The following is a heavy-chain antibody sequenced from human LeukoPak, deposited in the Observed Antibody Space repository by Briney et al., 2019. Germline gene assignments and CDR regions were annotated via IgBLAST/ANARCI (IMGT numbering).Heavy chain of an antibody. V-gene: IGHV4-34*01. CDR1: GGSFSGYY. CDR3: ARGWYYYYYMDV. Sequence: PSETLSLTCAVYGGSFSGYYWSWIRQPPGKGLEWIGEINQSGSTNYNPSLKSRDTISADTSKNQFSLKLSSVTAADTAVYYCARGWYYYYYMDVWGKGTTVTVSS. CDR2: INQSGST. J-gene: IGHJ6*03.